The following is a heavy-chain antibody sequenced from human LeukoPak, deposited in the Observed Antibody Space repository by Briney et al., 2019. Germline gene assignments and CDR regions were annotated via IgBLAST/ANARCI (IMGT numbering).Heavy chain of an antibody. CDR2: IYYSGST. V-gene: IGHV4-59*08. Sequence: SETLSLTCTVSGGSISSYYWSWIRQPPGKGLEWIGYIYYSGSTNYNPSLKSRVTISVDTSKNQFSLKLSSVTAADTAVYYCARVSGGSFPLFDYWGQGTLVTVSA. D-gene: IGHD3-16*01. J-gene: IGHJ4*02. CDR1: GGSISSYY. CDR3: ARVSGGSFPLFDY.